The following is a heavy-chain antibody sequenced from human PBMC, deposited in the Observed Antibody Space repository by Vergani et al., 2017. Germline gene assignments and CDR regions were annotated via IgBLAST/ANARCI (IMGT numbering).Heavy chain of an antibody. D-gene: IGHD6-13*01. J-gene: IGHJ5*02. CDR2: INHSGST. CDR3: ARGIAAAGTSP. CDR1: GGSFSGYY. Sequence: QVQLQQWGAGLLKPSETLSLTCAVYGGSFSGYYWSWIRQPPGKGLEWIGEINHSGSTNYNPSLKSRVTISVDTSKNQFSLKLSSVTAADTAVYYYARGIAAAGTSPWGQGTLVTVSS. V-gene: IGHV4-34*01.